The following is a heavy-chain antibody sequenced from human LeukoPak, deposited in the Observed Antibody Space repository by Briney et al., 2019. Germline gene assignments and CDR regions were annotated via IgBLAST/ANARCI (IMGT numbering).Heavy chain of an antibody. CDR1: GFTFSSYW. D-gene: IGHD6-19*01. CDR3: ARAWQWLVTKGGYFDY. J-gene: IGHJ4*02. Sequence: GGSLRLSCAASGFTFSSYWMSWVRQAPGKGLEWVANIKQDGSEKYYVDSVKGRFTISRDNAKNSLYLQMNSLRAEDTAVYYCARAWQWLVTKGGYFDYWGREPWSPSPQ. V-gene: IGHV3-7*01. CDR2: IKQDGSEK.